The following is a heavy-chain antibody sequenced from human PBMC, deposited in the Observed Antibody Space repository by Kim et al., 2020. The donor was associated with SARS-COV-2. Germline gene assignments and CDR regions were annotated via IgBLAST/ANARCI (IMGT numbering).Heavy chain of an antibody. Sequence: GGSLRLSCAASGFTFSSYAMSWVRQAPGKGLEWVSAISGSGGSTYYADSVKGRFTISRDNSKNTLYLQMNSLRAEDTAVYYCAKGMGDYYYGSGSQYYFDYWGQGTLVTVSS. CDR3: AKGMGDYYYGSGSQYYFDY. V-gene: IGHV3-23*01. D-gene: IGHD3-10*01. J-gene: IGHJ4*02. CDR1: GFTFSSYA. CDR2: ISGSGGST.